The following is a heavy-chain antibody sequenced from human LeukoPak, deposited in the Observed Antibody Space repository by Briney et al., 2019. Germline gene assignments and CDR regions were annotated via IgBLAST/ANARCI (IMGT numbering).Heavy chain of an antibody. CDR3: ARHWRGIDY. J-gene: IGHJ4*02. V-gene: IGHV4-30-4*08. CDR1: GGSVSSSSYY. D-gene: IGHD1-1*01. Sequence: SETLSLTCTVSGGSVSSSSYYWGWIRQPPGKGLEWIGCIYGSGITSYNPSLKSRVTISEDTSKNQFSLTLSSVTAADTAVYYCARHWRGIDYWGQGTLVTVSS. CDR2: IYGSGIT.